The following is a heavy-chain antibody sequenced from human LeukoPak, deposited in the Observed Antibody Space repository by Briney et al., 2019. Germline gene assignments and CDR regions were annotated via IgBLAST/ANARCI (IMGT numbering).Heavy chain of an antibody. CDR2: ISYDGISK. CDR1: GFTFSSYA. V-gene: IGHV3-30*03. J-gene: IGHJ4*02. D-gene: IGHD4-11*01. CDR3: ASASGDTYGYSKDY. Sequence: GGSLRLSCAASGFTFSSYAMHWVRQAPAKGLEWAAVISYDGISKYYVDSVKGRFTISRDNSRNTLYLQMNSLRPEDTAVYYCASASGDTYGYSKDYWGQGTLVTVSS.